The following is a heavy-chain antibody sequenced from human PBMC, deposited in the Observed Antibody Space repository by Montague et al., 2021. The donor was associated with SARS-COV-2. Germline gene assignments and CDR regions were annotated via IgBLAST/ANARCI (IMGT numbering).Heavy chain of an antibody. D-gene: IGHD3-22*01. CDR1: GGSISSGGYY. CDR2: IYYSGST. J-gene: IGHJ3*02. V-gene: IGHV4-31*03. Sequence: TLSLTCTVSGGSISSGGYYWSWIRQHPGKGLEWIGYIYYSGSTYYNPSPKSRVTISVDTSKNQFSLKLSSVTAADTAVYYCARVQGITMIVVVIGAFDIWGQGTMVTVSS. CDR3: ARVQGITMIVVVIGAFDI.